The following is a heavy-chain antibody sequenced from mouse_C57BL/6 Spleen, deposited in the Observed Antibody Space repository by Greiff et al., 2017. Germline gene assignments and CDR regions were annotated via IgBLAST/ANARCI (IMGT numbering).Heavy chain of an antibody. CDR3: AKYIYLGEAKDY. J-gene: IGHJ4*01. V-gene: IGHV2-3*01. CDR1: GFSLTSYG. D-gene: IGHD2-1*01. Sequence: VQLVESGPGLVAPSQSLSITCTVSGFSLTSYGVSWVRQPPGKGLEWLGGRWGDGSPNYHAALISRLSISKDNSKSQVVLKLNILQTDDTATYYCAKYIYLGEAKDYWGQGTSGTVSS. CDR2: RWGDGSP.